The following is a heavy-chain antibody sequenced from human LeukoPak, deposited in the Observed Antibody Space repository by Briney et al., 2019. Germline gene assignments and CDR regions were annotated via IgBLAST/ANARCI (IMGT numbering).Heavy chain of an antibody. CDR1: GFTFNTNA. Sequence: GTLRLSCATSGFTFNTNAMSWIRQPPGKGLEWISTIGNTETFYDDSVTGRFTISRENSKNTVYLHMKSLRVEDTAVYYCAKDWIQFNRVFDCFDSWGQGTLVTVSS. CDR2: IGNTET. V-gene: IGHV3-23*01. J-gene: IGHJ4*02. CDR3: AKDWIQFNRVFDCFDS. D-gene: IGHD2-21*01.